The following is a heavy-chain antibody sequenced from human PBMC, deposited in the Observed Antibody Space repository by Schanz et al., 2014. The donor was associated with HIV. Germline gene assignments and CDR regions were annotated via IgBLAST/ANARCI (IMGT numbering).Heavy chain of an antibody. CDR3: AREKTTLNWFDP. Sequence: QVQLVQSGAEVKKPGASVKVSCKASGYTFTSYGINWVRQAPGQGLEWMGWINTSTGNVDYSQNFQARVTLTTDTSTSTAYMDLRSLRSDDTAVYYCAREKTTLNWFDPWGQGTLVTVSS. V-gene: IGHV1-18*01. CDR1: GYTFTSYG. CDR2: INTSTGNV. J-gene: IGHJ5*02.